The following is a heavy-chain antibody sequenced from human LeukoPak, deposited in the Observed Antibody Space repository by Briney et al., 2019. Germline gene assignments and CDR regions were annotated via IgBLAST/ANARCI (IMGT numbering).Heavy chain of an antibody. D-gene: IGHD1-26*01. J-gene: IGHJ4*02. CDR1: GFTFSSYA. CDR2: ISGSGDST. V-gene: IGHV3-23*01. Sequence: PGGSLRLSCAASGFTFSSYAMSWVRQAPGKGLEWVSAISGSGDSTYYADSVKGRFTISRDNSKNTLYLQMNSLRAEDTAVYYCAKPEYDPNSGPPLHWGQGTLVTVSS. CDR3: AKPEYDPNSGPPLH.